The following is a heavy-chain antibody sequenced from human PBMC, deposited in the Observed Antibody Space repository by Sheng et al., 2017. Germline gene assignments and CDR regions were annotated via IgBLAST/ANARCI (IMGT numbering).Heavy chain of an antibody. J-gene: IGHJ4*02. V-gene: IGHV4-34*01. CDR1: GGSFSGYY. D-gene: IGHD3-10*01. CDR3: ARDSGRVLLVVSGSRTYFDL. Sequence: QVQLQQWGAGLLKPSETLSLTCAVYGGSFSGYYWSWIRQPPGKGLEWIGEINHSGSTNYNPSLKSRVTISVDTSKNQFSLKLSSVTAADTAVYYCARDSGRVLLVVSGSRTYFDLLGPGNPGHRLL. CDR2: INHSGST.